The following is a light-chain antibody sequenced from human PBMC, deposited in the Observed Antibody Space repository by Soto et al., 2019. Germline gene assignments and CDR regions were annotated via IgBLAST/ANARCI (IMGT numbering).Light chain of an antibody. V-gene: IGKV2D-29*01. Sequence: DIVMTQTPLSLSVTPGQPASISCKSSQSLLHSDGKTYLYWYLQKPGQPPQLLLYDVSNRFSGVPDRLGGVGSGTDFTLIFRRVQAEDVGVYYCLQGIQLPLPVGGGTKVEIK. CDR3: LQGIQLPLP. CDR1: QSLLHSDGKTY. J-gene: IGKJ4*01. CDR2: DVS.